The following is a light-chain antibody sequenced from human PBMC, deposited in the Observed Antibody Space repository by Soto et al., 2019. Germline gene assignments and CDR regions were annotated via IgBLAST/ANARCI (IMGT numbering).Light chain of an antibody. V-gene: IGKV1-33*01. CDR3: QQYENIPT. J-gene: IGKJ5*01. CDR2: DAS. CDR1: QNINNY. Sequence: DIQMTQSPSSLSASVGDRVTITFQASQNINNYLNWYQPTPGRAPXXLIYDASNLEAGVPSRFRGSGSGTVFTFTISRLQPEDIATYYCQQYENIPTFGQGTRLEIK.